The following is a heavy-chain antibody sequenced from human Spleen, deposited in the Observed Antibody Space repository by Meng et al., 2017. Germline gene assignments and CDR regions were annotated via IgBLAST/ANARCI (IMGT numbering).Heavy chain of an antibody. Sequence: QLQQSGAGVLKLAETLSLSCAVYGGAFSDYYWSWIRQSPGKGLEWVGEISYSGTTSYKPSLKSRVTISIDTSKNQFSLKLTSVTAADTAIYYCARATYGFYPNFDPWGQGTLVTVSS. CDR3: ARATYGFYPNFDP. CDR1: GGAFSDYY. J-gene: IGHJ5*02. D-gene: IGHD2-8*01. CDR2: ISYSGTT. V-gene: IGHV4-34*01.